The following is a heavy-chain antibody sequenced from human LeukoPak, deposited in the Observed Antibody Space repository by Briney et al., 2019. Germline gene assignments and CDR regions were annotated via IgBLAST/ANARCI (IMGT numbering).Heavy chain of an antibody. CDR1: GFIFSNYG. D-gene: IGHD3-16*02. J-gene: IGHJ5*02. CDR2: ISHNASTE. Sequence: GGSLRLSCTGSGFIFSNYGMHWVRQAPGKELEWVAVISHNASTEYYADYGKGRFAISRDNSKNTVYLQMNSLRFEDTAIYYCAKTVWGSYRTLGDHWGQGTLVTVSS. CDR3: AKTVWGSYRTLGDH. V-gene: IGHV3-30*18.